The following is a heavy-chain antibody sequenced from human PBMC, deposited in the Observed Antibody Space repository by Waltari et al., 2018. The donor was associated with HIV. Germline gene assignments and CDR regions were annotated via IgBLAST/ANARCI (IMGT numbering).Heavy chain of an antibody. CDR3: ARHDGTSYYFGSDMNPRPFSFWFAS. D-gene: IGHD3-10*01. CDR2: TIYSGST. CDR1: GPSISSRCSS. J-gene: IGHJ5*01. Sequence: QLLLQESGPGLVRPSETLSLPCTVTGPSISSRCSSWGWVRQPPGQGLEWIVSTIYSGSTYNNPSLKSRVAISVDTSRNQFSLNLTSVTAADTALYYCARHDGTSYYFGSDMNPRPFSFWFASWDQGILVTVSS. V-gene: IGHV4-39*01.